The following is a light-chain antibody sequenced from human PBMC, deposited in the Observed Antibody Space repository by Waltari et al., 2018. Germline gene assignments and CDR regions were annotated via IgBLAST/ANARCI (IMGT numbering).Light chain of an antibody. CDR2: DAS. CDR3: QQRSKWPWA. Sequence: EIVLTQSPATLSFSPGERATLPCRASQSVNSYLAWYQHNAGQGPRLLIYDASIRVTRIQEGFSGSGCGTEFTLAIRSLETEDFAVYNCQQRSKWPWAFGQGTKVGSK. V-gene: IGKV3-11*01. J-gene: IGKJ1*01. CDR1: QSVNSY.